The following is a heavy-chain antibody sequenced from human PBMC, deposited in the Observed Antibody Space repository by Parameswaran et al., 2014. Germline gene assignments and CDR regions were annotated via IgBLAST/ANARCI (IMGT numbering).Heavy chain of an antibody. CDR2: IIPIFGTA. CDR3: ARADSSGYYPFDY. J-gene: IGHJ4*02. D-gene: IGHD3-22*01. V-gene: IGHV1-69*01. Sequence: WVRQAPGQGLEWMGGIIPIFGTANYAQKFQGRVTITADESTSTAYMELSSLRSEDTAVYYCARADSSGYYPFDYWGQGTLVTVSS.